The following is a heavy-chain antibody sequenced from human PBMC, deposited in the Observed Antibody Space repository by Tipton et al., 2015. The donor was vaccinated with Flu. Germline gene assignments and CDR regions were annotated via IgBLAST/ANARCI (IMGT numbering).Heavy chain of an antibody. Sequence: GSLRLSCAASGFTFSSNWMSWVRQAPGKGLGWVANIKADGSEKHYVDSVKGRFTISRDNAKNSLFLQMNSLRPDDMAVYYCARDWNYRLDYWGQGTLVTVSS. V-gene: IGHV3-7*01. CDR3: ARDWNYRLDY. CDR2: IKADGSEK. D-gene: IGHD1-7*01. J-gene: IGHJ4*02. CDR1: GFTFSSNW.